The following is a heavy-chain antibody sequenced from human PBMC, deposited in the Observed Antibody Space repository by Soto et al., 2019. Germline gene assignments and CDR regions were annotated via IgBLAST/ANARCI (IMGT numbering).Heavy chain of an antibody. J-gene: IGHJ4*02. CDR1: GGSFSGYY. Sequence: QVQLQQWGAGLLKPSETLSLTCAVYGGSFSGYYWSWIRQPPGKGLEWIGEINHSGSTNYNPFLKSRVTISVDTSKNQFSLKLSSVTAADTAVYYCARGRLVRGYDYWGQGTLVTVSS. CDR2: INHSGST. V-gene: IGHV4-34*01. D-gene: IGHD3-10*01. CDR3: ARGRLVRGYDY.